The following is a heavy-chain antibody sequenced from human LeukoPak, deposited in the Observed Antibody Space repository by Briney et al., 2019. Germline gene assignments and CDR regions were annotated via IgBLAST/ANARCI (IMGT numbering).Heavy chain of an antibody. CDR3: ARYVVYGSGKYYFDY. V-gene: IGHV4-39*01. J-gene: IGHJ4*02. CDR2: INYSGST. D-gene: IGHD3-10*01. Sequence: SETLSLTCTVSGGSVSSTTYFWSWIPQPPGKGLEWIASINYSGSTYYNPSLKSRVTISVDTSENQFSLKLSSVTAADTAVYYCARYVVYGSGKYYFDYWGQGTLVTVSS. CDR1: GGSVSSTTYF.